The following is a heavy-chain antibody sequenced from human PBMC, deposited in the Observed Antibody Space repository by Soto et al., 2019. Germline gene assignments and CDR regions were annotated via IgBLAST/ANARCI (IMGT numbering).Heavy chain of an antibody. CDR3: ATTLYDYGDYGYGY. CDR2: IYYSGST. D-gene: IGHD4-17*01. V-gene: IGHV4-61*01. CDR1: GGSVSSGSYY. Sequence: QVQLQESGPGLVKPSETLSLTCTVSGGSVSSGSYYWSWIRQPPGKGLEWIGYIYYSGSTNYNPSLKSRVTISVDTSKNQFSLKLSSVTAADTAVYYCATTLYDYGDYGYGYWGQGTLVTVFS. J-gene: IGHJ4*02.